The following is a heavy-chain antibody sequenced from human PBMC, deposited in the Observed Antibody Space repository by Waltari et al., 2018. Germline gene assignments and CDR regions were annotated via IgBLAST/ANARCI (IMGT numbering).Heavy chain of an antibody. CDR2: ISGDEKST. CDR1: GFTFTSSV. Sequence: QVQLVESGGGVVQPGRSLRLSCAASGFTFTSSVIQWFRQAPGHGLGGVAVISGDEKSTYYADSVKGRFTVSRDNSKNTIYLQMNSLKTEDTAVYYCAREDYYDRGRIGANFDYWGQGTLVTVSS. D-gene: IGHD3-22*01. J-gene: IGHJ4*02. CDR3: AREDYYDRGRIGANFDY. V-gene: IGHV3-30*03.